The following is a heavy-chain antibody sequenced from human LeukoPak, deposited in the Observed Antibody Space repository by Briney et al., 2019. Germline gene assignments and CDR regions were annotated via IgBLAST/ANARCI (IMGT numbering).Heavy chain of an antibody. D-gene: IGHD6-6*01. V-gene: IGHV4-34*01. J-gene: IGHJ6*02. CDR1: GGSFSAYY. CDR3: ARGGSSSEGYYYCGMDV. Sequence: SETLSLTCAVYGGSFSAYYWSWIRQPPGKGLEWIGEINHSGTTNYNPSLKSRVTISVDTSKNQFSLKLSSVTAADTAVYYCARGGSSSEGYYYCGMDVWGQGTTVTV. CDR2: INHSGTT.